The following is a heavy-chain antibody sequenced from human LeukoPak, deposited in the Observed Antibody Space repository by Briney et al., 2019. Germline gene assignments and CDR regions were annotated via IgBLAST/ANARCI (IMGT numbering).Heavy chain of an antibody. CDR2: IYYSGTT. CDR1: GGSISSSDHY. J-gene: IGHJ5*02. V-gene: IGHV4-39*01. Sequence: SETLSLTCTVSGGSISSSDHYWGWIRQPPGKGLEWIGSIYYSGTTFYNPSLKSRVTISVDTSKNQFSLTLSSVTAADTAVYYCARWWLRFPSWFDPWGQGTLVTVSS. D-gene: IGHD5-12*01. CDR3: ARWWLRFPSWFDP.